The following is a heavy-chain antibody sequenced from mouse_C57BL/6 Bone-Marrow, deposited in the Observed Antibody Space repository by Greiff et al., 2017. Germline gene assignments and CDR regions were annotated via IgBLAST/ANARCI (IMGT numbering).Heavy chain of an antibody. CDR3: ARQGLDEYGVWFAY. CDR2: ISNGGGST. Sequence: EVKLVESGGGLVQPGGSLKLSCAASGFTFSDYYMYWVRQTPEKRLEWVAYISNGGGSTYYPDTVKGRFTISRDNAKNTLYLQMRRLKSEDTVMYYCARQGLDEYGVWFAYWGQGTLVTVSA. J-gene: IGHJ3*01. V-gene: IGHV5-12*01. D-gene: IGHD3-3*01. CDR1: GFTFSDYY.